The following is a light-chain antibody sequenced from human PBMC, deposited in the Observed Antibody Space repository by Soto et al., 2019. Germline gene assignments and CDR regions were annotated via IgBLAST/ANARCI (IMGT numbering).Light chain of an antibody. Sequence: DIPMTQSPSSLSASVGDRVTITCRASQSISSYLNWYQQKPGKAPKLLIYAASSLQSWVPSRFSGSGSGTDFTLTISSLQPEDFATYYCQQSYSTPRTFGQGTKVEIK. J-gene: IGKJ1*01. CDR3: QQSYSTPRT. CDR2: AAS. V-gene: IGKV1-39*01. CDR1: QSISSY.